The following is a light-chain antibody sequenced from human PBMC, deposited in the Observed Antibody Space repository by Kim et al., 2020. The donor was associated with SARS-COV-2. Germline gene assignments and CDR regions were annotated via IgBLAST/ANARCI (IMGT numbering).Light chain of an antibody. V-gene: IGLV3-19*01. CDR1: NLGSYY. CDR2: GKN. CDR3: NSRDSNDNVV. J-gene: IGLJ2*01. Sequence: ALGQTVRLTCQRHNLGSYYATWYQQKPGQAPIVVIYGKNNRPSGIPDRFSGSSSGSTASLTITGTQAGDEADYYCNSRDSNDNVVFGGGTQLTVL.